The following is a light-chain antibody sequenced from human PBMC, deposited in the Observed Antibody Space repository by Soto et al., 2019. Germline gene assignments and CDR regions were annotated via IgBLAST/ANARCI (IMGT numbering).Light chain of an antibody. V-gene: IGLV2-8*01. CDR2: EVS. Sequence: QSVLTQPPSASGSPGQSVTISCTGTSSDVGGYNYVSWYQQHPGKAPKLMIYEVSKRPSGVPDRFSGSKSGNTASLTVSGLQAEDEADYYCSSYAGSNNSLYVFGTGTKVIVL. CDR3: SSYAGSNNSLYV. J-gene: IGLJ1*01. CDR1: SSDVGGYNY.